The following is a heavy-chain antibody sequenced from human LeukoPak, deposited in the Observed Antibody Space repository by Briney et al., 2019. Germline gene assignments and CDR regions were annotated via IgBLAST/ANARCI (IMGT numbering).Heavy chain of an antibody. J-gene: IGHJ4*02. CDR3: VRHNLYALDY. V-gene: IGHV5-51*01. CDR1: GYTFASYW. D-gene: IGHD2/OR15-2a*01. CDR2: IFPGNSNT. Sequence: GESLEISCKGSGYTFASYWIGWARQVPGKGLEWMAIIFPGNSNTVYNPSFQGQVTIPADKSISTAYLQWRGLQASDTAIYYCVRHNLYALDYWGQGTLVTVSS.